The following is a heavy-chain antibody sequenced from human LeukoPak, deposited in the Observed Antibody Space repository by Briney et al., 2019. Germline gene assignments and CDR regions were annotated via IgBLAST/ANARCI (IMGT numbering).Heavy chain of an antibody. CDR3: ARERVRGVHDAFDI. D-gene: IGHD3-10*01. V-gene: IGHV4-59*01. CDR2: IYYSGST. CDR1: GGSISSYY. J-gene: IGHJ3*02. Sequence: SETLSLTCTVPGGSISSYYWSWIRQPPGKGLGGIGYIYYSGSTNYNPSLKSRVTISVDTSKNQFSLKLSSVTAADTAVYYCARERVRGVHDAFDIWGQGTMVTVSS.